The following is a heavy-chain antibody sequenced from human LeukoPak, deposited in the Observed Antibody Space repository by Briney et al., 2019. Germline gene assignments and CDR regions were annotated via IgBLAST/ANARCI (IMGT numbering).Heavy chain of an antibody. CDR1: GFTFSNYG. D-gene: IGHD5-24*01. CDR2: ISYDGSNK. Sequence: GGSLRLSCAASGFTFSNYGMHWVRQAPGKGLEWVAVISYDGSNKYYVDSVKGRFNISRDDSKNTLYLQMNSLRSEDTAVYYCAGARDGYRFDYWGQGTLVTVSS. J-gene: IGHJ4*02. CDR3: AGARDGYRFDY. V-gene: IGHV3-30*03.